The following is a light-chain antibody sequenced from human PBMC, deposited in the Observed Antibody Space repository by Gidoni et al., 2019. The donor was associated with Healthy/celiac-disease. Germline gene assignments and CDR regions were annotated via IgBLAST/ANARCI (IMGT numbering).Light chain of an antibody. CDR3: QVWDSSTAV. CDR1: NIGSKN. Sequence: SYELTQPLSVSVALGQTARITWGGNNIGSKNVHWYQQKPGQAPVLVIYRDSNRPSGIPERFSGSNSGNTATLTISRAQAGDEADYYCQVWDSSTAVSGGGTKLTVL. J-gene: IGLJ3*02. V-gene: IGLV3-9*01. CDR2: RDS.